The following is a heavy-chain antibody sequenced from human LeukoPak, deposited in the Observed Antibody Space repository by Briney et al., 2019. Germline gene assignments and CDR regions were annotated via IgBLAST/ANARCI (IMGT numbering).Heavy chain of an antibody. CDR3: ARDPNPSGGSAFDI. D-gene: IGHD2-15*01. Sequence: ASVKVSCKASGYTFTGYYMHWVRRAPGQGLEWVGWINPNSGGTNYAQKFQGRVTMTRDTSISTAYMELSRLRSDDTAVYYCARDPNPSGGSAFDIWGQGTMVTVSS. CDR1: GYTFTGYY. V-gene: IGHV1-2*02. CDR2: INPNSGGT. J-gene: IGHJ3*02.